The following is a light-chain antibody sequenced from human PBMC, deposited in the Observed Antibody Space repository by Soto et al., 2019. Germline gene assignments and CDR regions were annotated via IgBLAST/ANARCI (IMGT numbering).Light chain of an antibody. Sequence: LAQPPSASGSPGQSVAISCTGTSSDVGGYDYVSWYQQYPGKAPKLMIYDVSKRPSGVPDRFSGSKSGNTASLTVSGLQAEDEADYYCSSYAGTHIVFGTGTKVTVL. J-gene: IGLJ1*01. CDR2: DVS. CDR3: SSYAGTHIV. V-gene: IGLV2-8*01. CDR1: SSDVGGYDY.